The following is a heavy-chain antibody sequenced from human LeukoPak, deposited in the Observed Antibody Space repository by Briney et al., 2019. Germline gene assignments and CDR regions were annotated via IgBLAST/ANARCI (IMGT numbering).Heavy chain of an antibody. J-gene: IGHJ4*02. D-gene: IGHD6-19*01. CDR1: GGSISSSSYY. CDR3: ARPNSSGWTPFDY. CDR2: IYYSGST. Sequence: SETLSLTCTVSGGSISSSSYYWGWLRQPPGKGLEWIGSIYYSGSTYYNPSLKSRVTISVDTSKNQFSLKLSSVTAADTAVYYCARPNSSGWTPFDYWGQGTLVTVSS. V-gene: IGHV4-39*01.